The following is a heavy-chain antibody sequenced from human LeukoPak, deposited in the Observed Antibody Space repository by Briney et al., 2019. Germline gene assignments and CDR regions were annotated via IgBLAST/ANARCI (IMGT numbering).Heavy chain of an antibody. CDR1: GFTFSSYA. CDR3: ASRDFVVVPAARYGRDV. CDR2: ISGSGGST. Sequence: GGSLRLSCAASGFTFSSYAMSWVRQAPGKGLEWVSAISGSGGSTYYADSVKGRFTISRDNSKNTLYLQMNSLRAEDTAVYYCASRDFVVVPAARYGRDVWGQGTTVTVPS. D-gene: IGHD2-2*01. J-gene: IGHJ6*02. V-gene: IGHV3-23*01.